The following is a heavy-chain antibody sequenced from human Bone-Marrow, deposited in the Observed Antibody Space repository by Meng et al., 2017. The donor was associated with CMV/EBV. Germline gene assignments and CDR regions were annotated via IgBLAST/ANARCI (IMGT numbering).Heavy chain of an antibody. D-gene: IGHD2-2*01. CDR3: ARNFNLIVVVPASYGGVDY. Sequence: GGSLRLSCAASGFTFSSYGMHWVRQAPGKGLEWVAFIRYDGSNKYYADSVKGRFTISRDNSKNTLYLQMNSLRAEDTAVYYCARNFNLIVVVPASYGGVDYWGQGTLVTVSS. CDR1: GFTFSSYG. CDR2: IRYDGSNK. J-gene: IGHJ4*02. V-gene: IGHV3-30*02.